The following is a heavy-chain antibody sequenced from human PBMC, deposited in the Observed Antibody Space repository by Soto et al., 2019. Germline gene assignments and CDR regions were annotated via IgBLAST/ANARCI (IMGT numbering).Heavy chain of an antibody. CDR3: ARGGDDILTGYWTGYYYGMDV. CDR2: INPNSGGT. D-gene: IGHD3-9*01. V-gene: IGHV1-2*04. CDR1: GYTFTGYY. J-gene: IGHJ6*02. Sequence: ASVKVSCKASGYTFTGYYMHWVRQAPGQGLEWMGWINPNSGGTNYAQKFQGWVTMTRDTSISTAYMELSRLRSDDTAVYYCARGGDDILTGYWTGYYYGMDVWGQGTMVTVSS.